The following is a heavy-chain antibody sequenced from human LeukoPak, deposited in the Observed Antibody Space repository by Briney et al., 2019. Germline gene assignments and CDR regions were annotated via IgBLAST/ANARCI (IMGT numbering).Heavy chain of an antibody. CDR2: ISGSGGST. D-gene: IGHD2-21*02. CDR3: AKIESDSPFDP. CDR1: GFTFSSYA. J-gene: IGHJ5*02. Sequence: GGSLRLSCAAPGFTFSSYAMSWVRQAPGKGLEWVSAISGSGGSTYYADSVKGRFIISRDNSKNTLYLQMNSLRAEDTAVYYCAKIESDSPFDPWGQGTLVTVSS. V-gene: IGHV3-23*01.